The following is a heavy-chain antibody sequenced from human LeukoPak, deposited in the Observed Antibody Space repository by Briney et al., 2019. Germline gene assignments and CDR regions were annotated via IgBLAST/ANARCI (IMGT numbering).Heavy chain of an antibody. Sequence: GGSLRLSCAASGFTFSTYWMHWARQVPGKGLVWVSRINSNGNTTPYANSVKGRFTISRDNAKNTLFLQMNSLRAEDTAVYYCARGGGNSYAPVDYWGQGTLVTVSS. CDR2: INSNGNTT. V-gene: IGHV3-74*01. J-gene: IGHJ4*02. D-gene: IGHD5-18*01. CDR3: ARGGGNSYAPVDY. CDR1: GFTFSTYW.